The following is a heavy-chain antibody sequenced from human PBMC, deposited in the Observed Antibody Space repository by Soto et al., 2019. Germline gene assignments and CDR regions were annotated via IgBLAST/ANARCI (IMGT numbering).Heavy chain of an antibody. Sequence: SETLSLTCAVYGGSFSGYYWSWIRQPPGKGLEWIGEINHSGSTNYNPSLKSRVTISVDTSKNQFSLKLSSVTAADTAVYYCETSYCSSTSCYGSWFDPWGQGTLVTVSS. CDR3: ETSYCSSTSCYGSWFDP. D-gene: IGHD2-2*01. V-gene: IGHV4-34*01. CDR1: GGSFSGYY. CDR2: INHSGST. J-gene: IGHJ5*02.